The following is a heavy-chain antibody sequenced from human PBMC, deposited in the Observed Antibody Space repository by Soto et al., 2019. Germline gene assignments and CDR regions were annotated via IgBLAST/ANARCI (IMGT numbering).Heavy chain of an antibody. D-gene: IGHD6-6*01. CDR2: IYSGGST. V-gene: IGHV3-53*02. CDR1: GLSVSSRD. CDR3: STSSRNEYNFAMDA. J-gene: IGHJ6*02. Sequence: EVHLVETGGGLIQQGGTLRLSCAASGLSVSSRDRSWVRPASGKGLEWVSVIYSGGSTHDADSVKGRFTISRDNSKNTVHLQMTSRRVDDTAVYFWSTSSRNEYNFAMDALGQGTTVIVSS.